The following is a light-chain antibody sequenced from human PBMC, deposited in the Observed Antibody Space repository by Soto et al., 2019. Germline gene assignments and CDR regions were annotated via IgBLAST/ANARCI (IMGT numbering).Light chain of an antibody. CDR3: HHRSNWPGT. CDR2: DVS. Sequence: EVVLTQSPATLSLSPGERATLSCRASQSVFTYLAWYQQKPGQAPRPLIHDVSDRATGTPARFSATGSGTDFTLTISSLEPEDFAVYYCHHRSNWPGTFGQGTKVDIK. J-gene: IGKJ1*01. CDR1: QSVFTY. V-gene: IGKV3-11*01.